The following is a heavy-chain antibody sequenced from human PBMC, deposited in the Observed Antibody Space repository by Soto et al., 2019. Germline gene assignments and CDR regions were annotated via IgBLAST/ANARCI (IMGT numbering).Heavy chain of an antibody. CDR2: IIPIFGTA. Sequence: QVQLVQSGAEVKKPGSSVKVSCKASGGTFSSYAISWVRQAPGQGLEWMGGIIPIFGTANYAQKFQGRVTITADESTSTAYMELGSLRSEDTAVYYCARFPVVGATAPNWFDPWGQGTLVTVSS. D-gene: IGHD1-26*01. V-gene: IGHV1-69*01. J-gene: IGHJ5*02. CDR1: GGTFSSYA. CDR3: ARFPVVGATAPNWFDP.